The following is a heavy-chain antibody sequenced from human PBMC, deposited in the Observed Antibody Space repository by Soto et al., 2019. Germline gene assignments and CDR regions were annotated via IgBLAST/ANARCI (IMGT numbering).Heavy chain of an antibody. D-gene: IGHD3-22*01. Sequence: GGSLRLSCAASGFTFSSYAMSWVRQAPGKGLEWVSAISGSGGSTYYADSVKGRFTISRDNSKNTLYLQMNSLRAEDTAVYYCVGSDSSGYYFDYWGQGTLVTVSS. CDR2: ISGSGGST. J-gene: IGHJ4*02. V-gene: IGHV3-23*01. CDR3: VGSDSSGYYFDY. CDR1: GFTFSSYA.